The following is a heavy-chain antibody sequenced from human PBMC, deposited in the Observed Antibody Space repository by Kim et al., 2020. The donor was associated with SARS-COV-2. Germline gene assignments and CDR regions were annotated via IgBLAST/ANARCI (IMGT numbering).Heavy chain of an antibody. CDR1: GGSFSNVGHY. Sequence: SETLSLTCTVSGGSFSNVGHYLGWIRQQPGNGLEWIGYIFNSGTTYYNASLKSRATISLDTSKNQFSLNLISVTAADTAVYYCARGYTSRTPRFGNWFDPWGRGTLVTVSS. CDR2: IFNSGTT. J-gene: IGHJ5*02. D-gene: IGHD6-13*01. CDR3: ARGYTSRTPRFGNWFDP. V-gene: IGHV4-31*03.